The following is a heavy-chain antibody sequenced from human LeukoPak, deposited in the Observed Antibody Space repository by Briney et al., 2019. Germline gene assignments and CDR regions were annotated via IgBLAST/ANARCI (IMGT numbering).Heavy chain of an antibody. Sequence: SETLSLTCAVYGGSFSGYYWSWIRQPPGKGLEWIGEISHSGSTNYNPSLKSRVTISGDTSKNQFSLKLSSVTAADTAVYYCARDRAHYFGYFDLWGRGTLVTVSS. V-gene: IGHV4-34*01. D-gene: IGHD2/OR15-2a*01. J-gene: IGHJ2*01. CDR3: ARDRAHYFGYFDL. CDR1: GGSFSGYY. CDR2: ISHSGST.